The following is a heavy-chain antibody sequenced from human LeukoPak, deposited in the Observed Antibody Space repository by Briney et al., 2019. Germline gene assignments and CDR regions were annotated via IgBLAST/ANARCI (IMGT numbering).Heavy chain of an antibody. Sequence: PSRTLSLTCAVSGGSITSSNWWSWVRQPPGKGLEWIGEIYHSGSTNYNPSLKSRVTISVDKSKNQFSLKLSSVTAADTAVYYCASYSSSWYNLDYWGQGTLVSVSS. CDR2: IYHSGST. CDR1: GGSITSSNW. D-gene: IGHD6-13*01. J-gene: IGHJ4*02. CDR3: ASYSSSWYNLDY. V-gene: IGHV4-4*02.